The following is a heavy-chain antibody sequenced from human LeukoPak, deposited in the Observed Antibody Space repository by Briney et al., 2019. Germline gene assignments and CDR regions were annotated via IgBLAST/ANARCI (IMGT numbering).Heavy chain of an antibody. CDR3: AREGYRLGAFDI. V-gene: IGHV4-59*01. Sequence: PSETLSLTCTVSGSSISSYYWSWIRQPPGKGLEWIGYIYYSGSTNYNPSLKSRVTISVDTSKNQFSLKLSSVTAADTAVYYCAREGYRLGAFDIWGQGTMVTVSS. J-gene: IGHJ3*02. CDR2: IYYSGST. D-gene: IGHD5-12*01. CDR1: GSSISSYY.